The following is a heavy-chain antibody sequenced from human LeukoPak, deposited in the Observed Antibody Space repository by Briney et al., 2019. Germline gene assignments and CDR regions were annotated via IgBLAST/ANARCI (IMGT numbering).Heavy chain of an antibody. CDR2: INHSGST. J-gene: IGHJ5*02. V-gene: IGHV4-34*01. Sequence: SGTLSLTCAAYGGSFSGYYWSWIRQPPGKGLEWIGEINHSGSTNYNPSLKSRVTISVDTSKNQFSLKLSSVTAADTAVYYCARGHERPFGRNWFDPWGQGTLVTVSS. D-gene: IGHD3-10*01. CDR1: GGSFSGYY. CDR3: ARGHERPFGRNWFDP.